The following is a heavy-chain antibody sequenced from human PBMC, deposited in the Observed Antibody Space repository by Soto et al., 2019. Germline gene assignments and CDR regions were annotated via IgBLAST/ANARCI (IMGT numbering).Heavy chain of an antibody. J-gene: IGHJ4*02. CDR1: GGTFSSYA. Sequence: SVKVSCKASGGTFSSYATSWVRQAPGQGLEWMGGIIPIFGTANYAQKFQGRVTITADESTSTAYMELSSLRSEDTAVYYCARDPYGSGSYSLPYYFDYWGQGTLVTVSS. CDR2: IIPIFGTA. D-gene: IGHD3-10*01. V-gene: IGHV1-69*13. CDR3: ARDPYGSGSYSLPYYFDY.